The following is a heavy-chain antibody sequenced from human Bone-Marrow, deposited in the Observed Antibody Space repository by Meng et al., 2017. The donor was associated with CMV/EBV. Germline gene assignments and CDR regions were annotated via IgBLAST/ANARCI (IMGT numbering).Heavy chain of an antibody. J-gene: IGHJ6*02. CDR1: GFTFSSYE. CDR3: ARARVYRDTIFGVVIIGETYYYGMDV. D-gene: IGHD3-3*01. V-gene: IGHV3-48*03. CDR2: ISSSGSTI. Sequence: GESLKISCAASGFTFSSYETNWVRQAPGKGLEWVSYISSSGSTIYYADSVKGRFTISRDNAKNSLYLQMNSLRAEDTAVYYCARARVYRDTIFGVVIIGETYYYGMDVWGQGTTVTVSS.